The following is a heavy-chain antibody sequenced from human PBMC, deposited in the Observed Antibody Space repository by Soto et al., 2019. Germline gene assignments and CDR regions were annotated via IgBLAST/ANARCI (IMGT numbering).Heavy chain of an antibody. J-gene: IGHJ6*02. D-gene: IGHD3-3*01. CDR2: ISYDGSNK. CDR3: AKEVWTGPMDV. CDR1: GFTFSSYG. Sequence: QVQLVESGGGVVQPGRSLRLSCAASGFTFSSYGMHWVRQAPGKGLEWVAVISYDGSNKYYADSVKGRSTISRDNSTTTLYLPMNSLRAEDTAVSYCAKEVWTGPMDVWGQGTTVTVSS. V-gene: IGHV3-30*18.